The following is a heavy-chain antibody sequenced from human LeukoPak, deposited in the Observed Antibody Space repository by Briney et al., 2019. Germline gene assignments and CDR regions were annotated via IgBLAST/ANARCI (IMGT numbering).Heavy chain of an antibody. V-gene: IGHV1-46*01. CDR1: GYTFTSYY. D-gene: IGHD1-26*01. J-gene: IGHJ4*02. Sequence: ASVKVSCKASGYTFTSYYMHWVRQAPGQGLEWMGKINPSGGSTSYAQNFQGRVTMTRDMSTSTVYMELSSLRSEDTAVYYCVRGASGSYHNPPSSYWGQGTLVTVSS. CDR2: INPSGGST. CDR3: VRGASGSYHNPPSSY.